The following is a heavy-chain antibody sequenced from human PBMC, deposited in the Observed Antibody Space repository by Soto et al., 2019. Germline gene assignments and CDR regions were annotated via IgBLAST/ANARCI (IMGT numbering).Heavy chain of an antibody. D-gene: IGHD4-4*01. CDR1: GFPVSSNY. Sequence: GGSLRLSCAASGFPVSSNYMSWVRQAPGKGLEWVSVIYSGGSTYYADSVKGRFTISRDNSKNTLYLQMNSLRAEDTAVYYCARTPTVTDPFDYWGQGTLVTVSS. J-gene: IGHJ4*02. CDR2: IYSGGST. CDR3: ARTPTVTDPFDY. V-gene: IGHV3-53*01.